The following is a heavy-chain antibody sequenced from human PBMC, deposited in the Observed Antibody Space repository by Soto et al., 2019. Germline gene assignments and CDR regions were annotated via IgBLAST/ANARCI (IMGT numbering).Heavy chain of an antibody. CDR2: IWSAGLT. CDR3: ARELPPDL. V-gene: IGHV3-53*01. CDR1: GFTVSSKY. D-gene: IGHD2-15*01. Sequence: GGSLRLSCAASGFTVSSKYMNWVRQAPGKGLEWVSIIWSAGLTYYADSVRGRFTIPRDISKNILFLQMNNLRAEDSAIYYCARELPPDLWGQGILVTVSS. J-gene: IGHJ5*02.